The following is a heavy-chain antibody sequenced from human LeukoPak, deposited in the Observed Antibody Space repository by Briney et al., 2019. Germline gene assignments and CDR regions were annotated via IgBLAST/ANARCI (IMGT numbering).Heavy chain of an antibody. CDR1: GDSVSRNNIA. CDR3: ARGRDVVVVPAADFDF. CDR2: TYYRSNWYT. J-gene: IGHJ4*02. D-gene: IGHD2-2*01. Sequence: SQTLSLTCVISGDSVSRNNIAWNWIRQSPSRGLEWLGRTYYRSNWYTDYAPSVKSRITITPDTSKNQFSLQLNSVTPEDTAVYYCARGRDVVVVPAADFDFWGPGTLVTVSS. V-gene: IGHV6-1*01.